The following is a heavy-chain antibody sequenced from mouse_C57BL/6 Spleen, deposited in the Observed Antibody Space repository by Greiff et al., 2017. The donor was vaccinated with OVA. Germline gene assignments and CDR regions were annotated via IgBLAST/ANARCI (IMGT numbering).Heavy chain of an antibody. D-gene: IGHD1-1*02. CDR1: GFTFSDYY. J-gene: IGHJ2*01. CDR2: INYDGSST. V-gene: IGHV5-16*01. CDR3: ARDRCGSYSFDY. Sequence: EVQLVESEGGLVQPGSSMKLSCTASGFTFSDYYMAWVRQVPEKGLEWVANINYDGSSTYYLDSLKSRFIISRDNAKNILYLQMSSLKSEDTATYYCARDRCGSYSFDYWGQGTPLTVSS.